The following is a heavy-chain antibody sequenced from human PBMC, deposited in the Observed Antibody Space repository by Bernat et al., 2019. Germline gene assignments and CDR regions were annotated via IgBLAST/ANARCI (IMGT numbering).Heavy chain of an antibody. CDR3: AKDHLTMVRGVSMFLDY. CDR1: GFTFSSYG. V-gene: IGHV3-30*18. D-gene: IGHD3-10*01. Sequence: QVQLVESGGGVVQPGRSLRLSCAASGFTFSSYGMHWVRQAPGKGLEWVAVISYDGSNKYYADSVKGRFTISRDNSKNTLYLQMNSLRAEDTAVYYCAKDHLTMVRGVSMFLDYGGQGTLVTVSS. CDR2: ISYDGSNK. J-gene: IGHJ4*02.